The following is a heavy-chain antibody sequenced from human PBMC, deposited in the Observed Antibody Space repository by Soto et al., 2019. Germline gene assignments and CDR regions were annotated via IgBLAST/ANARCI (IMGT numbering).Heavy chain of an antibody. Sequence: PGGSLRLACVASEFTFGTYGMSWVRQAPGKGLEWVSGISGSGGERYYGDSGEGRFSISRDNSENTLFLQMHSLRAEDTAIYYCAKDTLNDSGSFDYWGQGTLVTVSS. CDR2: ISGSGGER. D-gene: IGHD6-19*01. CDR1: EFTFGTYG. CDR3: AKDTLNDSGSFDY. V-gene: IGHV3-23*01. J-gene: IGHJ4*02.